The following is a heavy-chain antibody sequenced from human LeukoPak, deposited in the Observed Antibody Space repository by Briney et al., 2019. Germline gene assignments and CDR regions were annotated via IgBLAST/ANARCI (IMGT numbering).Heavy chain of an antibody. V-gene: IGHV1-2*06. CDR3: AREVSWDTAMATGAFDI. J-gene: IGHJ3*02. CDR2: INPNSGGT. CDR1: GYTFTGYY. D-gene: IGHD5-18*01. Sequence: ASVKVSCKASGYTFTGYYMHWVRQAPGQGREGMGRINPNSGGTNYAQKFQGRVTMTRDTSISTAYMELSRLRSDDTAVYYCAREVSWDTAMATGAFDIWGQGTMVTVSS.